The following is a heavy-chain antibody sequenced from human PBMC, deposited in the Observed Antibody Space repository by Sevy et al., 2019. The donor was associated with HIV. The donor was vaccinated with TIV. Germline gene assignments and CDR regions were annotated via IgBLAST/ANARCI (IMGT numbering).Heavy chain of an antibody. D-gene: IGHD3-22*01. CDR3: ATAPGYYDSAPFDY. CDR1: GFTFNNAW. Sequence: GGSLRLSCAVSGFTFNNAWMNWVRQAPGTGLQWVGLIKSKIDGETTDYAEPVKGRFTISRDDSKNTLCLQMNSLKIEVTAGYYCATAPGYYDSAPFDYWGPGTLVTVSS. V-gene: IGHV3-15*01. J-gene: IGHJ4*02. CDR2: IKSKIDGETT.